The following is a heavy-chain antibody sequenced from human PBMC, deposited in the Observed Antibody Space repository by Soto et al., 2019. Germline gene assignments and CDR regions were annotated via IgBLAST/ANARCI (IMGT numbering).Heavy chain of an antibody. CDR3: ARAQNLEMATP. D-gene: IGHD5-12*01. Sequence: QVQLVQSGAEVKKPGASVKVSCKASGYTFTGYAILWVRQAPGQRLEWMGWINAGNGNTKYSQKFQGRVTITRDTXASTAYMELSSLRSEDTAVYYCARAQNLEMATPWGQGTLVTVSS. CDR2: INAGNGNT. J-gene: IGHJ4*02. CDR1: GYTFTGYA. V-gene: IGHV1-3*01.